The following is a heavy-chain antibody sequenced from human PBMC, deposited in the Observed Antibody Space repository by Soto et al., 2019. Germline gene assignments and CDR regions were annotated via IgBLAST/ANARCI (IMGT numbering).Heavy chain of an antibody. D-gene: IGHD1-26*01. CDR3: ARRGSGSYYDY. V-gene: IGHV3-23*01. J-gene: IGHJ4*02. Sequence: EVQLLESGGGLVQPGGSLRLSCAASGFTFSSYAMRWVRQAPGKGLEWVSAISGSGDSTYYANSVKGRFTIFRDNSKNTLYLQMSSLRAEDTAVYYCARRGSGSYYDYWGQRTLVTVSS. CDR2: ISGSGDST. CDR1: GFTFSSYA.